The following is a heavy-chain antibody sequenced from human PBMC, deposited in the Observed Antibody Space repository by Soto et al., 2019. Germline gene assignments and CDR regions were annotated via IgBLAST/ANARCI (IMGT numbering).Heavy chain of an antibody. J-gene: IGHJ4*02. CDR3: AREYYYGSGSYSYYFDY. CDR2: IIPIFGTA. D-gene: IGHD3-10*01. Sequence: ASVKVSCKASVGTFSSYAISWVRQAPGQGLEWMGGIIPIFGTANYAQKFQGRVTITADESTSTAYMELSSLRSEDTAVYYCAREYYYGSGSYSYYFDYWGQGTLVTVSS. CDR1: VGTFSSYA. V-gene: IGHV1-69*13.